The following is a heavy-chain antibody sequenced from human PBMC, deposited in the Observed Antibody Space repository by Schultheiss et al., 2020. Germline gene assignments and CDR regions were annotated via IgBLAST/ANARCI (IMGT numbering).Heavy chain of an antibody. CDR1: GYTFTGYY. J-gene: IGHJ6*02. CDR3: ARVSIAAAGTVPVPYYYYGMDV. CDR2: INPNSGGT. Sequence: ASVTVSCKASGYTFTGYYMHWVRQAPGQGLEWMGWINPNSGGTNYAQKFQGRVTMTRDTSISTAYMELSRLRSDDTAVYYCARVSIAAAGTVPVPYYYYGMDVWGQGTTVTVSS. D-gene: IGHD6-13*01. V-gene: IGHV1-2*02.